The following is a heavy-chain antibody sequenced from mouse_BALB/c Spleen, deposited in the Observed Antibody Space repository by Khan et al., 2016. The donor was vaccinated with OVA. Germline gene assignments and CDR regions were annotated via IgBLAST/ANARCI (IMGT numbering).Heavy chain of an antibody. Sequence: QVQLKESGPELVKPGASVKMSCKASGYTFTDYVMNWVKQRNGQGLEWIGQIYPGSDSTYYNEKFKGKATLTADRSSSTAYMQLSNLTSEDSAVYVCARAGWGGFAYWGQGTLVTVSA. CDR3: ARAGWGGFAY. J-gene: IGHJ3*01. V-gene: IGHV1-77*01. CDR2: IYPGSDST. D-gene: IGHD1-1*02. CDR1: GYTFTDYV.